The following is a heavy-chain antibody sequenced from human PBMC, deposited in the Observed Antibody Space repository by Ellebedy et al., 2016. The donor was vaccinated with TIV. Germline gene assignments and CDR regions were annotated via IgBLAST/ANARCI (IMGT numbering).Heavy chain of an antibody. CDR3: GKDTRSATVWNAFDI. Sequence: PGGSLRPSCAASGFMFNTYAMSWVLQAPGRGLEWVSTISGSGGTTYYVDSMKGRFTISRDNSKNTLYLQMNSLRTEDTALYYCGKDTRSATVWNAFDIWGQGTMVTVSS. D-gene: IGHD3-16*01. CDR2: ISGSGGTT. CDR1: GFMFNTYA. J-gene: IGHJ3*02. V-gene: IGHV3-23*01.